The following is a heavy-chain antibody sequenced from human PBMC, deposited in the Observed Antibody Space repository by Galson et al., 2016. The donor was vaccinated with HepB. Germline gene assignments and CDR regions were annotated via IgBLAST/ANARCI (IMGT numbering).Heavy chain of an antibody. J-gene: IGHJ4*02. Sequence: SLRLSCAASGFTFSNYAMRWVRQAPGKGLEWVSGISGSGGSTYYADSGKGRFTISSDNSKNTLFLQMHSLRAEDTAVYYCAKDEGWAAAGRYYFDYWGQGTLVTVSS. CDR3: AKDEGWAAAGRYYFDY. CDR1: GFTFSNYA. CDR2: ISGSGGST. D-gene: IGHD6-13*01. V-gene: IGHV3-23*01.